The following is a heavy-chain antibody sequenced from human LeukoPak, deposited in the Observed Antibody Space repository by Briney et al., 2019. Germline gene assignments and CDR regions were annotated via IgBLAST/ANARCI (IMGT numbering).Heavy chain of an antibody. Sequence: PGGSLRLSCAAPGFTFSNYAMHWVRQAPGKGLEWVAVISFDATKEYFGKSVKGRFTISRDNSKATLYLQMHRLRIEDTALYFCARFKVGTNTTQKNAFDIWGRGTEVGVSS. CDR3: ARFKVGTNTTQKNAFDI. CDR2: ISFDATKE. D-gene: IGHD1-1*01. J-gene: IGHJ3*02. V-gene: IGHV3-30*01. CDR1: GFTFSNYA.